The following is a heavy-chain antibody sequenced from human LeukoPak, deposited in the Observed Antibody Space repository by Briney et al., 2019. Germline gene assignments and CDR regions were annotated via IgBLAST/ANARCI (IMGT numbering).Heavy chain of an antibody. CDR1: GGTFRNYA. D-gene: IGHD3-22*01. V-gene: IGHV1-69*05. CDR3: AGALFHFDSSGYDMDGYDI. Sequence: SVKVSCKASGGTFRNYALSWVRQGPGKGLEWMGGTTPIFGTAEYAQNFQGRVTVTTDESTSTAYMEMSSLRSDDTAVYYCAGALFHFDSSGYDMDGYDIWGQGTMVTVSS. CDR2: TTPIFGTA. J-gene: IGHJ3*02.